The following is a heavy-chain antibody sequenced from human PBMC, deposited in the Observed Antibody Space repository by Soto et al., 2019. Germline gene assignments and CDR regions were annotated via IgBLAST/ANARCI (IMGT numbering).Heavy chain of an antibody. V-gene: IGHV3-23*01. CDR3: ADGGEWSFNFVY. J-gene: IGHJ4*02. Sequence: HPWGSLMLSCASSGFTCISYAMRWVRQAPGKGLEWGSGISGSGGITYYADSVKGRFTISRDNSKNTLYLQVNNLRAEDTAVYYCADGGEWSFNFVYWGQGTQVTVSS. D-gene: IGHD3-3*01. CDR1: GFTCISYA. CDR2: ISGSGGIT.